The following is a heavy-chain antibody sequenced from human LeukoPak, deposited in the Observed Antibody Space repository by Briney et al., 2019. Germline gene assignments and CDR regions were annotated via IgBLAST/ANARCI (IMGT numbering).Heavy chain of an antibody. CDR3: ARDRIAAAIYYMDV. Sequence: GASVKVSCKASGYTFTSYGISWARQAPGQGLEWMGWISAYNGNTNYAQTLQGRGTMTTATSTSTAYMELRSLRSDDTAVYYCARDRIAAAIYYMDVWGKGTTVTISS. CDR1: GYTFTSYG. V-gene: IGHV1-18*01. J-gene: IGHJ6*03. D-gene: IGHD6-13*01. CDR2: ISAYNGNT.